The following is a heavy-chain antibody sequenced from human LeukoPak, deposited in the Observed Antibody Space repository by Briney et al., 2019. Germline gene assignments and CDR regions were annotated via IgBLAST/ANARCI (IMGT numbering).Heavy chain of an antibody. J-gene: IGHJ4*02. CDR3: ARDPTQQLVPYYFDY. CDR1: GFTFSSYG. D-gene: IGHD6-13*01. CDR2: IWYDGSNK. V-gene: IGHV3-33*01. Sequence: GGSLRLSCAASGFTFSSYGMHWVRQAPGKGLEGVAVIWYDGSNKYYADSVKGRFTISRDNSKNTLYLQMNSLRAEDTAVYYCARDPTQQLVPYYFDYWGQGTLVTVSS.